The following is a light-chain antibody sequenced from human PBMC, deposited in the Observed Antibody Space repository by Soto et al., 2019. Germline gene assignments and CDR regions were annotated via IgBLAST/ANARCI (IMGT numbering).Light chain of an antibody. Sequence: QSALTQPASVSGSPGQSITISCTGTSSDVVNDLLVSWYQQQPGKAPKLMIYEVSNRPSGVSNRFSGSKSGNTASLTISGLQAEDEADYYGSSFSRSTTLDYVFGTGTKLTVL. J-gene: IGLJ1*01. CDR3: SSFSRSTTLDYV. CDR2: EVS. V-gene: IGLV2-14*02. CDR1: SSDVVNDLL.